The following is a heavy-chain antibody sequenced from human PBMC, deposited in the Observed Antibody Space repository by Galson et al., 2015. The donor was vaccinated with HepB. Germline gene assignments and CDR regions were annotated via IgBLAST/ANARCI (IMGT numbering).Heavy chain of an antibody. CDR1: GFTFSSYA. CDR2: ISGSGVSI. J-gene: IGHJ3*02. Sequence: SLRLSCAASGFTFSSYAMSWVRQAPGKGLEWVSVISGSGVSIYYADSVKGRFTISRDPSKNTLYLQMNSLRAEDTAIYYCAKVTWNDPRAAAFDIWGQGTMVTVSS. D-gene: IGHD1-1*01. CDR3: AKVTWNDPRAAAFDI. V-gene: IGHV3-23*01.